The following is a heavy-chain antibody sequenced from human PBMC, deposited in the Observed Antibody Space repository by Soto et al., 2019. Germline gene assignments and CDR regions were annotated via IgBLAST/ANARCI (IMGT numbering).Heavy chain of an antibody. Sequence: QVQLVQSGDEVKKPGASVKVSCKASGYIFVNYGIAWVRQAPGQGLEWMGWISPYTGNTHSATKVQGRLTMTTDTSTSTAYMDLGSLTSHDTAVYYCVMVDNYVKPNTQDVWGQGTPVTVSS. CDR3: VMVDNYVKPNTQDV. V-gene: IGHV1-18*01. CDR1: GYIFVNYG. CDR2: ISPYTGNT. D-gene: IGHD3-16*01. J-gene: IGHJ6*02.